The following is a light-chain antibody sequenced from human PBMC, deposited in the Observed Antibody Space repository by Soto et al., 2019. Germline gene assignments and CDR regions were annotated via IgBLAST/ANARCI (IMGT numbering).Light chain of an antibody. CDR2: AAS. Sequence: DIQMTQSPSSVSASVGDRVTITCRASPGISSWLAWYQQKPGKAPKLLIYAASSLQSGVPSRFGGSGSGTDFTLTISSLQPEDFATYYCQQANSFPHSTFGPGTKVDIK. V-gene: IGKV1-12*01. J-gene: IGKJ3*01. CDR3: QQANSFPHST. CDR1: PGISSW.